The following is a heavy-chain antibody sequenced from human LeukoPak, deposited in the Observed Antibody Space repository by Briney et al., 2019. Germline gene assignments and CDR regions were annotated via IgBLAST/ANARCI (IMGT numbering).Heavy chain of an antibody. J-gene: IGHJ4*02. CDR3: GKVGLSWGFGDY. V-gene: IGHV3-23*01. CDR1: GFTFSNAW. D-gene: IGHD2-8*02. CDR2: ISGNAGTT. Sequence: PGGSLRLSCAASGFTFSNAWMTWVRQAPGKGLECVSFISGNAGTTYYADSVKGRFTISRDNSKNTLFLQMNSVRAEDTAVYYCGKVGLSWGFGDYWGQGTLVTVSS.